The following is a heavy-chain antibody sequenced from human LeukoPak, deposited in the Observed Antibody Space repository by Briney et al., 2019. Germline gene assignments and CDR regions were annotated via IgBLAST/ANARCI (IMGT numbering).Heavy chain of an antibody. CDR1: GFTFSSYG. Sequence: GGSLRLSCAASGFTFSSYGMPWVRQAPGKGLEWVAVISYDGSNKYYADSVKGRFTISRDNSKNTLYLQMNSLRAEDTAVYYCARRCSSTSCYYGDYWGQGTLVTVSS. V-gene: IGHV3-30*03. CDR3: ARRCSSTSCYYGDY. J-gene: IGHJ4*02. CDR2: ISYDGSNK. D-gene: IGHD2-2*01.